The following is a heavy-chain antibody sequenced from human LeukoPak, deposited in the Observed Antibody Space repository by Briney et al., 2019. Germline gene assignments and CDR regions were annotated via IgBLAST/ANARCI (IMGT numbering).Heavy chain of an antibody. Sequence: PGGSLRLSCAASGFTFSNYGMHWVRQAPAKGLEWAAVIWYDGRNKYYADSVKGRFTISRDNSKNTLYLQLNSLRAEDTAVYYCARDRRDGYDWSFDYWGQGTLVTVSS. CDR2: IWYDGRNK. CDR3: ARDRRDGYDWSFDY. CDR1: GFTFSNYG. J-gene: IGHJ4*02. V-gene: IGHV3-33*01. D-gene: IGHD5-12*01.